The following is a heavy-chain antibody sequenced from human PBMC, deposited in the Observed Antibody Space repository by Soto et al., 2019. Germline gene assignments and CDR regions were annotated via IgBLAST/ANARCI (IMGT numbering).Heavy chain of an antibody. CDR1: GGTFSSYA. V-gene: IGHV1-69*13. J-gene: IGHJ4*02. CDR2: IIPIFGTA. Sequence: GASVKVSCKASGGTFSSYAISWVRQAPGQGLEWMGGIIPIFGTANSAQKFQGRVTITGDASTSTVYMELSSLRSEDTAVYYCGAGSDEWGQGTLVTVSS. D-gene: IGHD2-15*01. CDR3: GAGSDE.